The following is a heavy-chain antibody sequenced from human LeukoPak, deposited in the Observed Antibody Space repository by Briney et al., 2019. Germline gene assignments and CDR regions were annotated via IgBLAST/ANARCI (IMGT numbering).Heavy chain of an antibody. D-gene: IGHD2-15*01. CDR1: GFTVSSNY. J-gene: IGHJ3*02. Sequence: GGSLRLSCAASGFTVSSNYMSWVRQAPGKGLEWVSVIYSGGSTYYADSVKGRFTISRDNSKNTLYLQMNSLRDEDTAVYYCARQLGYCSGGSCTGGAFDIWGQGTMVTVSS. CDR2: IYSGGST. V-gene: IGHV3-53*01. CDR3: ARQLGYCSGGSCTGGAFDI.